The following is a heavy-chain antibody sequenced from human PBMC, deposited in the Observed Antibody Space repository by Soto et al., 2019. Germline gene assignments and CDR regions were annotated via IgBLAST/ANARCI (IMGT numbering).Heavy chain of an antibody. D-gene: IGHD3-22*01. CDR2: ISGSGGST. CDR1: GFTFSSYA. CDR3: AKDPDDLSDSSDYYY. Sequence: GGSLRLSCAASGFTFSSYAMSWVRQAPGKGLEWVSAISGSGGSTYYADSVKGRFTISRDNSKNTLYLQMNSLRAEDTAVYYCAKDPDDLSDSSDYYYWGQGTLVTVSS. J-gene: IGHJ4*02. V-gene: IGHV3-23*01.